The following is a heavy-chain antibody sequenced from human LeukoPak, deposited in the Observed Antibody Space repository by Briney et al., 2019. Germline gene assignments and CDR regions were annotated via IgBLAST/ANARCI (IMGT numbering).Heavy chain of an antibody. D-gene: IGHD6-13*01. V-gene: IGHV4-34*01. Sequence: PSETLSLTCAVSGGSLNGHYWSWIRQSPGKGLEWIGEINHSGSSNYAPSLKSRVFMSVDTSKNQFSLKLSSVTAADTAVYYCARVAGTIYYYYYMDVWGKGTTVTVSS. CDR3: ARVAGTIYYYYYMDV. CDR1: GGSLNGHY. J-gene: IGHJ6*03. CDR2: INHSGSS.